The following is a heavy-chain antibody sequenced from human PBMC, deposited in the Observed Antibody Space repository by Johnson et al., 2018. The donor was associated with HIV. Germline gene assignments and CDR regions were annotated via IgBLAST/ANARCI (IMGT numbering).Heavy chain of an antibody. CDR1: GFTFSSYG. CDR3: ARAGDWSDAFDI. V-gene: IGHV3-48*04. CDR2: ISSSGSTI. D-gene: IGHD3/OR15-3a*01. Sequence: VQLVESGGGVVQPGRSLRLSCAASGFTFSSYGMHWVRQAPGKGLEWVSYISSSGSTIYYADSVKGRFTISRDNAKNTLYLQMGSLRAEDMAVYYCARAGDWSDAFDIWGQGTMVTVSS. J-gene: IGHJ3*02.